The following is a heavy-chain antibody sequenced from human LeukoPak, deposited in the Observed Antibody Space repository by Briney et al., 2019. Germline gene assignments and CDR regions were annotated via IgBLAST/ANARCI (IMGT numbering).Heavy chain of an antibody. CDR2: INWHGTT. Sequence: GGSLRLSCAASGFTFDDYTLHWVRQAPGKTLEWVSLINWHGTTYYADSVKDRFTISRDNNKNSLFLQMDTLRTEDTAFYCCVKDLSYESSGHVLEDWGQGTLVTVSS. D-gene: IGHD3-22*01. V-gene: IGHV3-43*01. CDR3: VKDLSYESSGHVLED. J-gene: IGHJ4*02. CDR1: GFTFDDYT.